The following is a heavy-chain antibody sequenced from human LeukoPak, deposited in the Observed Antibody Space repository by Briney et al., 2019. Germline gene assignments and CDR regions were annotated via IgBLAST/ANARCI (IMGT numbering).Heavy chain of an antibody. CDR2: ISSSSSTI. J-gene: IGHJ4*02. D-gene: IGHD6-19*01. V-gene: IGHV3-48*01. CDR1: GFTFSSYS. Sequence: PGGSLRLSCAASGFTFSSYSMNWVRQAPGKGLEWVSYISSSSSTIYYADSVKGRFTISRDNAKNSLYLQMNSLRAEDTAVYYCARDPRSIAVAGFDYWGQGTLVTVSS. CDR3: ARDPRSIAVAGFDY.